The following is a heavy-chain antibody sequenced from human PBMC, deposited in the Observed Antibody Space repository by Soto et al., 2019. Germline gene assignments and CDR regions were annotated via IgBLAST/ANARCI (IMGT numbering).Heavy chain of an antibody. D-gene: IGHD2-8*02. J-gene: IGHJ3*02. CDR2: ILVGGST. CDR1: GVTGRSSK. CDR3: AKETATGGGAFDI. V-gene: IGHV3-23*01. Sequence: PXGSLGLRCAASGVTGRSSKMSGVRQAPGKGLEWVSTILVGGSTHYPDSVKGRFTISRDNSKNTVFLQMNSLTAGDTAVYYCAKETATGGGAFDICGQGTMVTVSS.